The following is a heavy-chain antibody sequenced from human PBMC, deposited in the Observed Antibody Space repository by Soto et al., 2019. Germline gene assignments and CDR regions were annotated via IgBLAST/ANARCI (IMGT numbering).Heavy chain of an antibody. D-gene: IGHD3-22*01. Sequence: PSETLSLTCTVSGGSISSGGYYWSWIRQHPGKGLEWIGYIYYSGSTYYNPSLKSRVTISVDTSKNQFSLKLSSVTAADTAVYYCARALNRYYYDSSGSFGPSWGQGTPVTVSS. V-gene: IGHV4-31*03. J-gene: IGHJ4*02. CDR1: GGSISSGGYY. CDR3: ARALNRYYYDSSGSFGPS. CDR2: IYYSGST.